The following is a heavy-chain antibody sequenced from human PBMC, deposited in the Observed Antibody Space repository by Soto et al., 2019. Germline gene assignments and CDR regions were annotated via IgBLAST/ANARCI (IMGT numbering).Heavy chain of an antibody. CDR1: GFTFSSYA. CDR3: AKVIDTYYDFWSGYQAAADY. Sequence: EVQLLESGGGLVQPGGSLRLSCAASGFTFSSYAMSWVRQAPGKGLEWVSAISGSGGSTYYADSVKGRFTISRDNSKNKLYLQMNSLRAEDTAVYYCAKVIDTYYDFWSGYQAAADYWGQGTLVTVSS. D-gene: IGHD3-3*01. V-gene: IGHV3-23*01. J-gene: IGHJ4*02. CDR2: ISGSGGST.